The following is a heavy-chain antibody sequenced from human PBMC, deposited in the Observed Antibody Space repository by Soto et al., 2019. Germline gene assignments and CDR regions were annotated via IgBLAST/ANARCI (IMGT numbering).Heavy chain of an antibody. J-gene: IGHJ5*02. CDR3: ARTLGHRSGWYELNWFDP. D-gene: IGHD6-19*01. Sequence: EVQLVESGGGLVQPGGSLRLSCAASGFTFSSYSMNWVRQAPGKGLEWVSYISSSSSTIYYADSVKGRFTISRDNAKNDLYLQMNSLRDEDTAVYYCARTLGHRSGWYELNWFDPWGQGTLVTVSS. V-gene: IGHV3-48*02. CDR2: ISSSSSTI. CDR1: GFTFSSYS.